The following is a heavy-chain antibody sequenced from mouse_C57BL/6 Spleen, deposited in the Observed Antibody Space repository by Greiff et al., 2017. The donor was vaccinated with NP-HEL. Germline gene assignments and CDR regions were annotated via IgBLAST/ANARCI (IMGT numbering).Heavy chain of an antibody. Sequence: VQLKESGPELVKPGASVKISCKASGYSFTDYNMNWVKQSNGKSLEWIGVINPNYGTTSYNQKFKGKATLTVDQSSSTAYMQLNRLTSEDSAVYYCAAITTVVAPYFDVWGTGTTVTVSS. D-gene: IGHD1-1*01. CDR1: GYSFTDYN. V-gene: IGHV1-39*01. J-gene: IGHJ1*03. CDR3: AAITTVVAPYFDV. CDR2: INPNYGTT.